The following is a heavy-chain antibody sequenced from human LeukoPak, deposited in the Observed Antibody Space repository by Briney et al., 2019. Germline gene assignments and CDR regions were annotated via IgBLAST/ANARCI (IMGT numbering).Heavy chain of an antibody. D-gene: IGHD3-22*01. CDR3: ARETRYDESFDV. CDR2: ISISGTII. CDR1: GFSLSSST. Sequence: GGSLRLSCAASGFSLSSSTLNWVRQAPRKGLEWVSYISISGTIIYYADSVKGRFTISRDNAKNSLYLQMNSLRAEDTAVYYCARETRYDESFDVWGQGTMVTVSS. J-gene: IGHJ3*01. V-gene: IGHV3-48*01.